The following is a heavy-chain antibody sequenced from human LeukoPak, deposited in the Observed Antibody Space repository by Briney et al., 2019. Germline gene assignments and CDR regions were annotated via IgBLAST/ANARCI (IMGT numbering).Heavy chain of an antibody. CDR1: GGSFSGYY. CDR3: ARRRMVRGVIIS. J-gene: IGHJ4*02. V-gene: IGHV4-34*01. D-gene: IGHD3-10*01. CDR2: INHSGST. Sequence: SETLSLTCAVYGGSFSGYYWSWIRQPPGKGLEWIGEINHSGSTNYNPSLKSRVTISVDTSKNQFSLKLSSVTAADTAVYYCARRRMVRGVIISWGQGTLVTVSS.